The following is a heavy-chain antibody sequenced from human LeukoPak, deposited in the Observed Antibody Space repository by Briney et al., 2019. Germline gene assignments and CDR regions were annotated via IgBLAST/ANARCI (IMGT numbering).Heavy chain of an antibody. D-gene: IGHD6-19*01. Sequence: GGSLRLSCAASGFTFDDYAMHWVRQAPGKGLEWVSGISWNSGSIGYADSVKGRFTISRDNAKNSLYLQMDSLRAEDMALHYCAKGPYSSGWYYFDYWGQGTLVTVSS. J-gene: IGHJ4*02. CDR1: GFTFDDYA. CDR2: ISWNSGSI. CDR3: AKGPYSSGWYYFDY. V-gene: IGHV3-9*03.